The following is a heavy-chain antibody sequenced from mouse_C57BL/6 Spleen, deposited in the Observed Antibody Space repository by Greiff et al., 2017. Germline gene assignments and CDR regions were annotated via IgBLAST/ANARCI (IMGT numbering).Heavy chain of an antibody. CDR1: GFTFSSYT. V-gene: IGHV5-9*01. CDR3: ARQDGSSYWYCDV. Sequence: EVQRVESGGGLVKPGGSLKLSCAASGFTFSSYTMSWVRQTPEKRLAWVATISGGGGNTYYPDSVKGRFTISRDNAKNTLYLQMSSLRSEDTALYYCARQDGSSYWYCDVWGTGTTVTVSS. D-gene: IGHD1-1*01. J-gene: IGHJ1*03. CDR2: ISGGGGNT.